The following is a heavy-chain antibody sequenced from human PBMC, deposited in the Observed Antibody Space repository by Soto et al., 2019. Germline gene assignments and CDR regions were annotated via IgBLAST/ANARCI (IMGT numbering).Heavy chain of an antibody. CDR2: IYYSGST. CDR1: GGSISSYY. J-gene: IGHJ4*02. D-gene: IGHD6-19*01. Sequence: SETLSLTCTVSGGSISSYYLGWIRQPPGKGLEWIGSIYYSGSTYYNPSLKSRVTISVDTSKNQFSLKLSSVTAADTAVYYCSRGSGWIMVYYFDYWGQGTLVTVSS. CDR3: SRGSGWIMVYYFDY. V-gene: IGHV4-39*01.